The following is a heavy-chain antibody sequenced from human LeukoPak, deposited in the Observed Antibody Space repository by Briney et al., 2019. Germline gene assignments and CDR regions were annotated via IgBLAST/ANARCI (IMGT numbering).Heavy chain of an antibody. D-gene: IGHD3-22*01. CDR1: GFTFSSYA. Sequence: PGGSLRLSCAASGFTFSSYAMSWARQAPGKGLEWVSTISGSDDSTYYAGSVKGRFTISRDNSKNTLYLQMNSLRAEDTAVYYCAKVRMITMKAYDAFDIWGQGTMVTVSS. J-gene: IGHJ3*02. CDR2: ISGSDDST. CDR3: AKVRMITMKAYDAFDI. V-gene: IGHV3-23*01.